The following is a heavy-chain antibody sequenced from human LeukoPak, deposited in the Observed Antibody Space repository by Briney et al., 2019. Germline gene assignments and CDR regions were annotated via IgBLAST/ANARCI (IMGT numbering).Heavy chain of an antibody. CDR3: AKDNLGDGNRYFDR. V-gene: IGHV3-30*02. Sequence: GGSLRLSCVASGFTFSTYGMQWVRQASGKGLEWVAFIGYDGNNKFYAESMKGRFKISRDNSKHTLWLQMNSLRVEDTGVYYCAKDNLGDGNRYFDRWGQGTLVTVSS. CDR1: GFTFSTYG. J-gene: IGHJ4*02. CDR2: IGYDGNNK. D-gene: IGHD3-16*01.